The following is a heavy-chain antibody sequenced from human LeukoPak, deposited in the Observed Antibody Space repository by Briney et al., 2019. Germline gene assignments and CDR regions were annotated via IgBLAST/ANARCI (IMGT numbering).Heavy chain of an antibody. CDR3: ARQRDAFFEY. V-gene: IGHV4-31*03. J-gene: IGHJ4*02. CDR1: GGSIDSGGYY. CDR2: IYYSGST. Sequence: PSQTLSLTCTVSGGSIDSGGYYWSWIRQHPGKGLEWIGHIYYSGSTTYNPSLKSRVTISVDTSKNLFSLKLTSVTAADAAVYYCARQRDAFFEYWGQGTLVTVSS. D-gene: IGHD5-24*01.